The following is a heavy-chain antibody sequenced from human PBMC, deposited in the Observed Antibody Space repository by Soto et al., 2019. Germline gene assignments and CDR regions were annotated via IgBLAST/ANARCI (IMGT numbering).Heavy chain of an antibody. D-gene: IGHD4-17*01. J-gene: IGHJ4*02. CDR1: GFPFGPFG. CDR2: MGYYGSNK. V-gene: IGHV3-33*01. Sequence: QVQLVGSGGGGARPGGPGGLCWAASGFPFGPFGKHRVRRGPGKGQEWVAVMGYYGSNKYYADSVKGRFTISRDNSKNTLYLQMNSLRAEDTAVYYCARDPYDYGDYFFDYWGQGTLVTVSS. CDR3: ARDPYDYGDYFFDY.